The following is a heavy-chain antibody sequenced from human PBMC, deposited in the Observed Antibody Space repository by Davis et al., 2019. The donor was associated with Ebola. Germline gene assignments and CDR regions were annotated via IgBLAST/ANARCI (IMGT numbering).Heavy chain of an antibody. J-gene: IGHJ5*02. D-gene: IGHD6-6*01. CDR2: ISSGSSTI. Sequence: GESLKISCAASGFTFSTYTMNWVRQAPGKGLEWISYISSGSSTIYYADSVRGRFTISRDNSKNTLYLQMNSLRAEDTAVYYCAKSQLRSSSSSDWFDPWGQGTLVTVSS. CDR1: GFTFSTYT. V-gene: IGHV3-48*01. CDR3: AKSQLRSSSSSDWFDP.